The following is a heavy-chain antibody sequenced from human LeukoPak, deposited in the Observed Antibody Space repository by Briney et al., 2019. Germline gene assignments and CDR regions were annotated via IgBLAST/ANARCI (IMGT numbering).Heavy chain of an antibody. V-gene: IGHV4-38-2*02. CDR3: ARVSFGDRGWFDP. D-gene: IGHD3-10*01. CDR1: GGSISSYY. CDR2: IYHSGST. Sequence: SETLSLTCTVSGGSISSYYWGWIRQPPGKGLEWIGSIYHSGSTYYNPSLKSRVTISVDTSKNQFSLKLSSVTAADTAVYYCARVSFGDRGWFDPWGQGTLVTVSS. J-gene: IGHJ5*02.